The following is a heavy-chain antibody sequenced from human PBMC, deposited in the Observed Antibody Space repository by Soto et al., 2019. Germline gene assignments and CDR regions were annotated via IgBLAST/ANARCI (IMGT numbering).Heavy chain of an antibody. J-gene: IGHJ4*02. V-gene: IGHV4-61*01. D-gene: IGHD3-22*01. CDR3: ARGGNYYDSSGEIDY. Sequence: QVQLQESGPGLVKPSETLSLTCTVSGGSVSSGSYYWSWIRQPPGKGLEWIGCVYYSGSTNYNPSLKSRVTISVDTSKNQFSLKLSSVTAADTAVYYCARGGNYYDSSGEIDYWGQGTLVTVSS. CDR2: VYYSGST. CDR1: GGSVSSGSYY.